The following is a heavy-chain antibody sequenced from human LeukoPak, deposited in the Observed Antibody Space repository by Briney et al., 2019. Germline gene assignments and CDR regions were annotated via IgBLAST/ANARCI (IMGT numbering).Heavy chain of an antibody. J-gene: IGHJ6*02. D-gene: IGHD3-22*01. CDR3: ARESYYYDSSGPLVGYYYGMDV. V-gene: IGHV4-59*01. Sequence: TNYNPSLKSRVTISVDTSKNQFSLKLSSVTAADTAVYYCARESYYYDSSGPLVGYYYGMDVWGQGTTVTVSS. CDR2: T.